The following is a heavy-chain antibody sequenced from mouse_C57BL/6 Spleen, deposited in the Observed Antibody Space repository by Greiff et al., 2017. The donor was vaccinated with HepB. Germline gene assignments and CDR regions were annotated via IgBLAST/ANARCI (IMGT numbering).Heavy chain of an antibody. Sequence: EVQVVESGGGLVQPGGSMKLSCVASGFTFSNYWMNWVRQSPEKGLEWVAQIRLKSDNYATHYAESVKGRFTISRDDSKSSVYLQMNNLRAEDTGIYYCTEDFLVARAYWGQGTLVTVSA. D-gene: IGHD1-1*01. J-gene: IGHJ3*01. CDR3: TEDFLVARAY. V-gene: IGHV6-3*01. CDR2: IRLKSDNYAT. CDR1: GFTFSNYW.